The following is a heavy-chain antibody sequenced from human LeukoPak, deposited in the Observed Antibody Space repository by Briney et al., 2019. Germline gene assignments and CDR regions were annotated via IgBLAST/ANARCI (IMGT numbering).Heavy chain of an antibody. Sequence: SETLSLSCTVSGGSISSYYWSWIRQPAGKGLEWIGRIYTSGSTNYNPSLKSRVTMSVDTSKNQFSLKLSSVTAADTAVYYCARDSSGLNYYYYYYMDVWGKGTTVTVSS. CDR1: GGSISSYY. D-gene: IGHD6-19*01. J-gene: IGHJ6*03. V-gene: IGHV4-4*07. CDR3: ARDSSGLNYYYYYYMDV. CDR2: IYTSGST.